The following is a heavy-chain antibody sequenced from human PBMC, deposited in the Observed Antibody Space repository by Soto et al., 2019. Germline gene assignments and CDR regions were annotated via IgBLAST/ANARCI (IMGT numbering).Heavy chain of an antibody. CDR2: INSDGGTT. CDR1: RFMFSSYW. CDR3: TRDLDIGHRGYGQSNV. D-gene: IGHD5-12*01. Sequence: GGSLRLSCAASRFMFSSYWMHWVRQAPGKGLVWVSRINSDGGTTTYADSVKGRFTISRDNAKNTLYLQMNSLRAEDTAVYYCTRDLDIGHRGYGQSNVWGQGKTVTVSS. J-gene: IGHJ6*02. V-gene: IGHV3-74*01.